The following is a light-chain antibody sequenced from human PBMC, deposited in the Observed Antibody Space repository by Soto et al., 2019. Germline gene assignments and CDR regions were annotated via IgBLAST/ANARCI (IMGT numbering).Light chain of an antibody. V-gene: IGKV3-11*01. CDR1: QSVSSY. Sequence: EIVLTQSPATLSLSPGESATLSCRASQSVSSYLAWYQQKPGQAPRLLIYDASNRATGIPARFSGSGYGTDFNITLRSHEPENFEVHYCQQQITFGQGTRLEIK. CDR2: DAS. J-gene: IGKJ5*01. CDR3: QQQIT.